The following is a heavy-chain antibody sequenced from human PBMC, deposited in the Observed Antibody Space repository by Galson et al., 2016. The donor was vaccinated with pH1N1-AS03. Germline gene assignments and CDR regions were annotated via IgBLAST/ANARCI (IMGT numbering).Heavy chain of an antibody. J-gene: IGHJ6*02. CDR3: ARGAWDPPNYSYYYGLDV. CDR2: ISSSGTTI. Sequence: SLRLSCAGSGFTFSSYTINWVRQAPRKGLEWVSYISSSGTTIYYADSVKGRFTISRDNAKNSLSLQMHSLRAEDTAVYYCARGAWDPPNYSYYYGLDVWGHGTTVSVSS. V-gene: IGHV3-48*04. D-gene: IGHD1-26*01. CDR1: GFTFSSYT.